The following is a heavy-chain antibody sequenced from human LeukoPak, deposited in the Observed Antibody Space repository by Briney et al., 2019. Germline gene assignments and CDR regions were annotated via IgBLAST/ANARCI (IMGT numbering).Heavy chain of an antibody. J-gene: IGHJ4*02. CDR2: IYYSGTT. V-gene: IGHV4-4*02. CDR1: GFTLSNAW. D-gene: IGHD3-10*02. Sequence: PGGSLRLSCAVSGFTLSNAWMNWVRQPPGKGLEWIGSIYYSGTTYYNPSLKSRVTISVDTSKNQFSLKLSSVTAADTAVYYCARLNSRLMFVDYWGQGTLVTVSS. CDR3: ARLNSRLMFVDY.